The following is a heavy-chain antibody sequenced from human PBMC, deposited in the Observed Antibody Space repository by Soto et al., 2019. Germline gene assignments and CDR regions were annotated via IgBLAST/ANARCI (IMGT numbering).Heavy chain of an antibody. CDR3: ARVGHITNYGMAV. Sequence: QVQLVQSGAEVKKPGSSVNVSCEASGGTFSSYPINWVRQAPGQGLEWMGGIIPFFGTSNYAQKVQGRVTITADDSTSTAYMELRSLRSEDTAVYYCARVGHITNYGMAVWGQGTTGNVAS. V-gene: IGHV1-69*01. J-gene: IGHJ6*02. CDR2: IIPFFGTS. D-gene: IGHD2-21*01. CDR1: GGTFSSYP.